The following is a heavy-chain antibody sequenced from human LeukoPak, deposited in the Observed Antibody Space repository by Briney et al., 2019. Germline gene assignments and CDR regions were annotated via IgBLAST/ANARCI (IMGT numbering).Heavy chain of an antibody. Sequence: PSETLSLTCTVSGGSISSYYWSWIRQSPGKGLEWIGYIYYSGSTNYNPSLKSRVTISVDTSKNQFSLKLSSVTAADTAVYYCARLGYCSGGSCYRKYYYYGMDVWGQGTTVTVSS. CDR1: GGSISSYY. CDR2: IYYSGST. D-gene: IGHD2-15*01. J-gene: IGHJ6*02. CDR3: ARLGYCSGGSCYRKYYYYGMDV. V-gene: IGHV4-59*13.